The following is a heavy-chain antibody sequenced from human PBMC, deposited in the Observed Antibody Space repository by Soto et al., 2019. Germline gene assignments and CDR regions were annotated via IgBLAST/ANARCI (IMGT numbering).Heavy chain of an antibody. V-gene: IGHV4-61*01. D-gene: IGHD3-16*01. CDR2: VYYSGST. J-gene: IGHJ4*02. Sequence: PSETLSLTFTVSGDSVSSGSYYYNWIRQPPGKGLEWIGYVYYSGSTNYNPSLKSRVTISVDTSKNQFSLKLSSVTTADTAVYFCARDVRGMRQFDYWGQGTLVTVSS. CDR3: ARDVRGMRQFDY. CDR1: GDSVSSGSYY.